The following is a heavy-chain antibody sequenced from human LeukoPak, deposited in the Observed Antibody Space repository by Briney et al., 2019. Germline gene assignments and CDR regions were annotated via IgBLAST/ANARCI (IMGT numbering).Heavy chain of an antibody. Sequence: ASVKVSCKASGYTFTGYYMHWVRQAPGQGLEWMGWINPNSGGTNYAQKFQGRVTMTRDTSTGTAYMELSRLRSDDTAVYYCACLTTADAFDIWGQGTMVTVSS. CDR1: GYTFTGYY. D-gene: IGHD3-22*01. CDR2: INPNSGGT. CDR3: ACLTTADAFDI. V-gene: IGHV1-2*02. J-gene: IGHJ3*02.